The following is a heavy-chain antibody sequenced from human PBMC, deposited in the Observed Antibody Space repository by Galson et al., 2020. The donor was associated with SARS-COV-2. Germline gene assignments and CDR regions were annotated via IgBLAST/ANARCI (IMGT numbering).Heavy chain of an antibody. Sequence: NGLEWVSSLSGDSSYIYYADSVKGRFTISRDNARNSLNLQLNSLRAEDTAVYFCARGQLWSADYWGQGTLVTVSS. J-gene: IGHJ4*02. CDR3: ARGQLWSADY. V-gene: IGHV3-21*01. CDR2: LSGDSSYI. D-gene: IGHD5-18*01.